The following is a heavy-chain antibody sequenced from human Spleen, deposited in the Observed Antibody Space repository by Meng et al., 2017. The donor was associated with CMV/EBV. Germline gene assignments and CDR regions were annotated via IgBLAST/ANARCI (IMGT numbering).Heavy chain of an antibody. CDR2: ISNSGGNT. Sequence: AYGFTFNIHSMNWVRRAPGKGLEWVSGISNSGGNTYYADSVKGRFTISRDNSKDTLYLQMNNLRAEDTALYYCAKDSSRTSIYYFDYWGQGTLVTVSS. D-gene: IGHD6-13*01. J-gene: IGHJ4*02. CDR3: AKDSSRTSIYYFDY. CDR1: GFTFNIHS. V-gene: IGHV3-23*01.